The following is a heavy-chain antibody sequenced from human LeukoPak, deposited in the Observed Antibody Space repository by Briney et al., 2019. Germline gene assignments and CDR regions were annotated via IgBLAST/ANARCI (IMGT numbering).Heavy chain of an antibody. CDR2: IYTSGST. Sequence: SETLSLTCTVSGGSISSYYWSWIRQPPGKGLEWIGYIYTSGSTNYNPSLKSRVTISVDTSKNQFSLKLSSVTAADTAVYYCARDDGIGSGGIVGAPPGAFDIWGQGTMVTVSS. CDR3: ARDDGIGSGGIVGAPPGAFDI. J-gene: IGHJ3*02. D-gene: IGHD1-26*01. V-gene: IGHV4-4*09. CDR1: GGSISSYY.